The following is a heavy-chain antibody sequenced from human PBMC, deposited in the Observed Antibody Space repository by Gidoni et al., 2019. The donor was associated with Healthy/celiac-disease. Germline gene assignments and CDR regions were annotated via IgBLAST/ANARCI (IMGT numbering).Heavy chain of an antibody. CDR2: INHSGST. CDR3: ASSIPSVGHSSGWYGGFDY. CDR1: VRSFCGCC. J-gene: IGHJ4*02. V-gene: IGHV4-34*01. Sequence: QVQLQQWGAGLLKPSETLSPTRAVYVRSFCGCCWGWSRQPPGTGLEWIGEINHSGSTNYNPSLKSRVTISVDTSKSQFALKLSSVTAADTAVYYWASSIPSVGHSSGWYGGFDYWGQGTLVTVSS. D-gene: IGHD6-19*01.